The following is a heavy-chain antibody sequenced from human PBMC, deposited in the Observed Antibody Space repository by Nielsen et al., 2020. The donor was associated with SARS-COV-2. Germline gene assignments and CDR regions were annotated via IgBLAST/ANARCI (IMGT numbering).Heavy chain of an antibody. D-gene: IGHD3-3*01. J-gene: IGHJ4*02. Sequence: GESLKISCAASGFTVSSNYMSWVRQAPGKGLEWVSVIYSGGSTYYADSVKGRFTISRHNSKNTLYLQMNRLRAEDTALYYCAKVSRSGYYADVDYWGQGTLVTVSS. CDR2: IYSGGST. CDR3: AKVSRSGYYADVDY. CDR1: GFTVSSNY. V-gene: IGHV3-53*04.